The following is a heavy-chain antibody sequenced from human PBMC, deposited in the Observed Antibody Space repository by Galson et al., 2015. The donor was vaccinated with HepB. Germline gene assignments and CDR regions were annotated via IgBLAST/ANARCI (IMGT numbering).Heavy chain of an antibody. CDR1: GFTFSSNW. CDR3: GNWGSS. V-gene: IGHV3-74*01. Sequence: SLRLSCAASGFTFSSNWVQWVRQAPGEGLEWVSRINSDVSATSYTDSVKGRFTISRDNAKNTLYLQMNSLRAEDTAVYYCGNWGSSWGQGTLVTVSS. CDR2: INSDVSAT. J-gene: IGHJ5*02. D-gene: IGHD7-27*01.